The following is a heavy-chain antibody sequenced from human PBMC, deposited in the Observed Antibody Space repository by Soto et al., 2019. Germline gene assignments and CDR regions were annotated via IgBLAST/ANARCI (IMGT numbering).Heavy chain of an antibody. V-gene: IGHV1-46*03. Sequence: ASVKLSCKASGYTFTSSYMHWVRQAPGQGLEWMGIINPSGGSTSYAQKFQGRVTMTRDTSTSTVYMELSSLRSEDTAVYYCARVDGSSYYDILSGYYSDYWGQGTLVTVSS. J-gene: IGHJ4*02. CDR2: INPSGGST. CDR3: ARVDGSSYYDILSGYYSDY. D-gene: IGHD3-9*01. CDR1: GYTFTSSY.